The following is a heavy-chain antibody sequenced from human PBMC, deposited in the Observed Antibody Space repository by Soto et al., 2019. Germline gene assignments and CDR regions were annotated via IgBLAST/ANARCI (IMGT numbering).Heavy chain of an antibody. CDR3: ARQEDSSGWFYPSNDAFDI. Sequence: PSETLSLTCTVSGGSISSSSYYWGWIRQPPGKGLEWIGSIYYSGSTYYNPSLKSRVTISVDTSKNQFSLKLSSVTAADTAVYYCARQEDSSGWFYPSNDAFDIWGQGTVVTVSS. CDR2: IYYSGST. V-gene: IGHV4-39*01. J-gene: IGHJ3*02. D-gene: IGHD6-19*01. CDR1: GGSISSSSYY.